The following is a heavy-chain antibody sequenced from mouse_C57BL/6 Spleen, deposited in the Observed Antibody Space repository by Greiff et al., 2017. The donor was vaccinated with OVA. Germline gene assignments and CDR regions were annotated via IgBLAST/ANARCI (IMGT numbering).Heavy chain of an antibody. J-gene: IGHJ3*01. D-gene: IGHD4-1*02. V-gene: IGHV5-6*01. CDR3: ASPNWDVGFAY. CDR1: GFTFSSYG. CDR2: ISSGGSYT. Sequence: EVKLMESGGDLVKPGGSLKLSCAASGFTFSSYGMSWVRQTPDKRLEWVATISSGGSYTYYPDSVKGRFTISRDNAKNTLYLQMSSLKSEDTAMYYCASPNWDVGFAYWGQGTLVTVSA.